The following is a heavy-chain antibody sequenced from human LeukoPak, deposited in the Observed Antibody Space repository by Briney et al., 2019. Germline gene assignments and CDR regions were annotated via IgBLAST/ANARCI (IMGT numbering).Heavy chain of an antibody. V-gene: IGHV4-30-4*08. CDR2: IYYSGST. CDR1: GGSISSGDYY. Sequence: SQTLSLTCAVSGGSISSGDYYWSWIRQPPGKGLEWIGYIYYSGSTYYNPSLKSRVTISVDTSKNQFSLKLSSVTAADTAVYYCARGKVLLWFGELPKTGYYFDYWGQGTLVTVSS. D-gene: IGHD3-10*01. CDR3: ARGKVLLWFGELPKTGYYFDY. J-gene: IGHJ4*02.